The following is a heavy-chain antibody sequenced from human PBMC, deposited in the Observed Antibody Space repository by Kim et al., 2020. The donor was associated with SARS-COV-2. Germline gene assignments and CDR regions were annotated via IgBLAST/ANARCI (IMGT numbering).Heavy chain of an antibody. CDR1: GFTFSSYG. D-gene: IGHD1-26*01. Sequence: GGSLRLSCAASGFTFSSYGMHWVRQAPGKGLEWVAVIWYDGSNKYYADSVKGRFTISRDNSKNTLYLQMNSLRAEDTAVYYCAKGMGWELLLDYWGQGTLVTVSS. CDR2: IWYDGSNK. CDR3: AKGMGWELLLDY. V-gene: IGHV3-33*06. J-gene: IGHJ4*02.